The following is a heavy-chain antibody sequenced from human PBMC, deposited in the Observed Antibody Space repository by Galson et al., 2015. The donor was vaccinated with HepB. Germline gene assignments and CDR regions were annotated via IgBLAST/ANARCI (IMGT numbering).Heavy chain of an antibody. CDR3: ARDWGKYYYDISGYYDY. Sequence: LSLTCNVSGDSISSYYWSWIRQPPGKGLEWIGYIYYSGGTNYNPSLKSRVTISVDTSKNHFSLRLSSVTVADTAVYYCARDWGKYYYDISGYYDYWGQGTLVTVSS. V-gene: IGHV4-59*01. J-gene: IGHJ4*02. CDR1: GDSISSYY. D-gene: IGHD3-22*01. CDR2: IYYSGGT.